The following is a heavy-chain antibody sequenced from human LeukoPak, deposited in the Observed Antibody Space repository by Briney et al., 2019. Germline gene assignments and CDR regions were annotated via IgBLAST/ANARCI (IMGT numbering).Heavy chain of an antibody. J-gene: IGHJ4*02. D-gene: IGHD3-9*01. CDR2: ISSSSSYI. V-gene: IGHV3-21*01. CDR3: ARDLVSRHAAPFDY. CDR1: GFTFSSYS. Sequence: GGSLRLSCAASGFTFSSYSMNWVRQAPGKGLEWVSSISSSSSYIYYADSVKGRFTISRDNAKNSLYLQMNSLRAEDTAVYYCARDLVSRHAAPFDYWGQGTLVTVSS.